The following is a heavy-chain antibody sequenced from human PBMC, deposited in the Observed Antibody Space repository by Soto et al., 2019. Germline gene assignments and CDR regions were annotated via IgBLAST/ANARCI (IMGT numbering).Heavy chain of an antibody. J-gene: IGHJ5*02. D-gene: IGHD2-15*01. CDR1: GGSISSGDYY. CDR2: IYYSGST. CDR3: ARESPTVGWFDP. Sequence: QVQLQESGPGLVKPSQTLSLTCTVSGGSISSGDYYWSWIRQPPGKGLEWIGYIYYSGSTYYNPSLKSRVTISVDTSTNQCSLKLSSVTAADTAVYYCARESPTVGWFDPWGQGTLVTVSS. V-gene: IGHV4-30-4*01.